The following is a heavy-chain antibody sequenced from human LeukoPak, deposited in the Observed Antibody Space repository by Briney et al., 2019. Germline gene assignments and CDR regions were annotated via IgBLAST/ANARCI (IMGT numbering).Heavy chain of an antibody. J-gene: IGHJ4*02. CDR2: ISSSSSYK. Sequence: RSGGSLRLSCAASGFTFSSYSTNWVRQAPGKGLEWVSIISSSSSYKYYADSVKGRFTISRDNAKNSLYLQMNSLRAEDTAVYYCARDLPGLAVAAADYWGQGTLVTVSS. CDR1: GFTFSSYS. D-gene: IGHD6-19*01. V-gene: IGHV3-21*01. CDR3: ARDLPGLAVAAADY.